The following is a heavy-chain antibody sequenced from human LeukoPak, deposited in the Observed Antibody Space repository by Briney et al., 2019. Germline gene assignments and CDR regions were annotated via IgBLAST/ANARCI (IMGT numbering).Heavy chain of an antibody. CDR2: IYSGGST. CDR3: AKGLGYCSSTSCYAFGY. J-gene: IGHJ4*02. V-gene: IGHV3-53*01. Sequence: GGSLRLSCAASGFTVSSNYMSWVRQAPGKGLEWVSVIYSGGSTYYADSVKGRFTISRDNSKNTLYLQMNSLRAEDTAVYYCAKGLGYCSSTSCYAFGYWGQGTLVTVSS. CDR1: GFTVSSNY. D-gene: IGHD2-2*01.